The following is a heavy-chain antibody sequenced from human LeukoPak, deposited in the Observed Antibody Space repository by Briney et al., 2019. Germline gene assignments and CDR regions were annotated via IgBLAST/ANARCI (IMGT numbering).Heavy chain of an antibody. J-gene: IGHJ4*02. CDR2: IYYSGST. D-gene: IGHD4-17*01. Sequence: PSETLSLTCAVYGGSFSGYYWSWIRQPPGKGLEWIGSIYYSGSTYYNPSLKSRVTISVDTSKNQFSLKLSSVTAADTAVYYCARLTVTETDYFDYWGQGTLVTVSS. CDR1: GGSFSGYY. CDR3: ARLTVTETDYFDY. V-gene: IGHV4-34*01.